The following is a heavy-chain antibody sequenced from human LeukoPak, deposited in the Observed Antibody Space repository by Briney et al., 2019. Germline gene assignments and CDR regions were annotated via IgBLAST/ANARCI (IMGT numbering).Heavy chain of an antibody. CDR2: INHSGST. V-gene: IGHV4-34*01. D-gene: IGHD4-17*01. CDR1: GGSFSGYY. J-gene: IGHJ3*02. Sequence: KTSETLSLTCAVYGGSFSGYYWSWIRQPPGKGLEWIGEINHSGSTNYNPSLKSRVTISVDTSKNQFSLKLSSVTAADTAVYYCARVRDDYGDYDAFDIWGQGTMVTVSS. CDR3: ARVRDDYGDYDAFDI.